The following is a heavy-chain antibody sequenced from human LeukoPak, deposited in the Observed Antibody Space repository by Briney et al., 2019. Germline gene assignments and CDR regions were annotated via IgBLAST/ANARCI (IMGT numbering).Heavy chain of an antibody. Sequence: LVKVSCKASGGTFSSYAISWVRQAPGQGLEWMGGIIPIFGTANYAQKFQGRVTITADESTSTAYMELSSLRSEDTAVYYCARTGSGGSFNWFDPGAREPWSPSPQ. J-gene: IGHJ5*02. CDR1: GGTFSSYA. CDR2: IIPIFGTA. V-gene: IGHV1-69*01. CDR3: ARTGSGGSFNWFDP. D-gene: IGHD2-15*01.